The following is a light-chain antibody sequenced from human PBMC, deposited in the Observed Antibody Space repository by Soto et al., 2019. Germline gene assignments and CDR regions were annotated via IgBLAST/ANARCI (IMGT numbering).Light chain of an antibody. V-gene: IGLV4-69*01. CDR2: LNSDGSH. CDR3: QNWGTGIEV. Sequence: QLVLTQSPSASASLGASVKLTCTLSSGHSSYGIAWHQQQPEKGPRFLMKLNSDGSHSKGDGIPDRFSGSSSGAERYLTISSLQFEDEADYYCQNWGTGIEVFGGGTKLTVL. J-gene: IGLJ3*02. CDR1: SGHSSYG.